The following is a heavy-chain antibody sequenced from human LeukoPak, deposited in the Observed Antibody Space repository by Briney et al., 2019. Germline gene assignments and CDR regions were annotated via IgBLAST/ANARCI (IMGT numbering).Heavy chain of an antibody. Sequence: GGSLRLSCEVSGFIFSNYAMSWVRQAPGKGLEWVSGISGTGYNTYYADSVKGRFTISRDNSKNTLYLQMNSLGAEDTAVYYCAKHVSGSLFYFDYWGQRTLVTVSS. CDR2: ISGTGYNT. CDR3: AKHVSGSLFYFDY. CDR1: GFIFSNYA. V-gene: IGHV3-23*01. D-gene: IGHD3-10*01. J-gene: IGHJ4*02.